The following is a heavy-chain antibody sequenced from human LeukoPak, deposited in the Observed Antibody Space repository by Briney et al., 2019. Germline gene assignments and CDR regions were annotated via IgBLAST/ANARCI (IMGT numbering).Heavy chain of an antibody. Sequence: PSETLSLTCTVSGCSISSYFWSWIRQPPGKGLEWMGYIYYSGSTYYSPSLKSRVTISVDPSNNQFSLKLSSGTAADTAVYYCAREWGRITMVRGAQPPSHFDCWGQGTLVTVSS. CDR3: AREWGRITMVRGAQPPSHFDC. V-gene: IGHV4-59*12. CDR2: IYYSGST. J-gene: IGHJ4*02. D-gene: IGHD3-10*01. CDR1: GCSISSYF.